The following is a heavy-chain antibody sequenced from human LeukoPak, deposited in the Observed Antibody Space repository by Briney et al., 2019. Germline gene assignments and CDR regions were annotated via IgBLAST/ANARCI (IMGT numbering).Heavy chain of an antibody. CDR3: ALVWGSYDY. CDR1: GGSISSGGYS. CDR2: IYYSGST. Sequence: SETLSLTCAVSGGSISSGGYSWSWIRQPPGKGLEWIGYIYYSGSTNYNPSLKSRVTISVDTSKNQFSLKLSSVTAADTAVYYCALVWGSYDYWGQGTLVTVSS. D-gene: IGHD3-16*01. J-gene: IGHJ4*02. V-gene: IGHV4-61*08.